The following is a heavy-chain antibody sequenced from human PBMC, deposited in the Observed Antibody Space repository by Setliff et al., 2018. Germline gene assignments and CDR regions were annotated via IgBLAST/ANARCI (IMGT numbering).Heavy chain of an antibody. CDR2: INA. D-gene: IGHD3-22*01. CDR1: GYTFTSYG. CDR3: ARVPQEALYYYDRGNYFDY. J-gene: IGHJ4*02. Sequence: ASVKVSCKSSGYTFTSYGINWVRQAPGQGLEWMGWINAYAQKFQGRVTMTIDTLTSTAYMELRSLRSDDTAVYYCARVPQEALYYYDRGNYFDYWGQGTLVTVSS. V-gene: IGHV1-18*01.